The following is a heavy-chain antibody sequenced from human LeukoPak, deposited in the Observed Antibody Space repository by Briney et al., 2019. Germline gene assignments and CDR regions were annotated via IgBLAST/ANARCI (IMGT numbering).Heavy chain of an antibody. V-gene: IGHV3-23*01. CDR3: AKHLPGYSSSWSASY. CDR1: GFTFSSYW. CDR2: ISGSGGST. D-gene: IGHD6-13*01. J-gene: IGHJ4*02. Sequence: GGSLRLSCAASGFTFSSYWMSWVRQAPGKGLEWVSAISGSGGSTYYADSVKGRFSISRDNSKNTLYLQINSLRAEDTAVYYCAKHLPGYSSSWSASYWGQGTLVTVSS.